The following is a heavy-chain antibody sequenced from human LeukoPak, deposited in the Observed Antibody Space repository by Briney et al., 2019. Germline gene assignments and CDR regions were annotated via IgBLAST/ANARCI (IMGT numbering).Heavy chain of an antibody. CDR3: AREGGKYSSSSLFDY. V-gene: IGHV1-8*03. Sequence: ASVKVSCKASGYTFTSYDINWVRQATGQGLEWMGWMNPNSGNTGYAQKFQGRVTITRNTSISTAYMELSSLRSEHPAVYYCAREGGKYSSSSLFDYWGQGTLVTVSS. CDR1: GYTFTSYD. J-gene: IGHJ4*02. CDR2: MNPNSGNT. D-gene: IGHD6-6*01.